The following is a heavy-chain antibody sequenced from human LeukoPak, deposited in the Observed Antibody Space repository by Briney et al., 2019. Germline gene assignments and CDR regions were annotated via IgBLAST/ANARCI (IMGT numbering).Heavy chain of an antibody. V-gene: IGHV3-7*03. CDR1: GFTFRSYW. CDR2: INQDGSEK. J-gene: IGHJ4*02. Sequence: GSLRLSCAVSGFTFRSYWMSWVRQALGGGLEWVANINQDGSEKYYVDSVRGRFTISRDNAKNSLYLQMDSLRAEDTAVYYCATGSSGVRDYWGQGTLVTVSS. D-gene: IGHD2-15*01. CDR3: ATGSSGVRDY.